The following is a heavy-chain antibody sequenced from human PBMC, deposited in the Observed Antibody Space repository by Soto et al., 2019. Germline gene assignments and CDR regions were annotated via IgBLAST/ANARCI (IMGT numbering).Heavy chain of an antibody. CDR3: ARASRYRGYYLI. J-gene: IGHJ4*02. D-gene: IGHD1-26*01. CDR1: GVSVNTEKYY. V-gene: IGHV4-61*01. CDR2: INNSGRT. Sequence: SETLSLTCTVSGVSVNTEKYYWTWMRQPPGKGLEWIVYINNSGRTNYNPPLRGRVTISVDTYKHQLSLSLNSVTAADSGLCFGARASRYRGYYLIWGQGALVTVSS.